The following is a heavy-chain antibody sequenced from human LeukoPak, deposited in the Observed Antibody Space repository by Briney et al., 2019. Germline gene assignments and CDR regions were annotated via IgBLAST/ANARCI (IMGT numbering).Heavy chain of an antibody. Sequence: ASVKVSCKASGYTFTGYGISWVRQAPGQGLEWRGWISAYNGNTNYAQKLQGRVTMTTDTSTSTAYMELRSLRSDDTAVYYCARVVDTAMVYYFDYWGQGTLVTVSS. D-gene: IGHD5-18*01. V-gene: IGHV1-18*01. CDR3: ARVVDTAMVYYFDY. J-gene: IGHJ4*02. CDR2: ISAYNGNT. CDR1: GYTFTGYG.